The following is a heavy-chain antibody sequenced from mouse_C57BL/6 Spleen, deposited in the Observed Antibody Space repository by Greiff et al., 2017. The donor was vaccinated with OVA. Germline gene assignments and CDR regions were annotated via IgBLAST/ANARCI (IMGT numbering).Heavy chain of an antibody. Sequence: VKVVESGAELVRPGTSVKVSCKASGYAFTNYLIEWVKQRPGQGLEWIGVINPGSGGTNYNEKFKGKATLTADKSSSTAYMQLSSLTSEDSAVYFCARGFDYDPYFDYWGQGTTLTVSS. J-gene: IGHJ2*01. CDR1: GYAFTNYL. CDR3: ARGFDYDPYFDY. D-gene: IGHD2-4*01. CDR2: INPGSGGT. V-gene: IGHV1-54*01.